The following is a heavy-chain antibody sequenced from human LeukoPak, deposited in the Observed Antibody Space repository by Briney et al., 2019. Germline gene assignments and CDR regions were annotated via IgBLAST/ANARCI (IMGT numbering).Heavy chain of an antibody. D-gene: IGHD3-16*02. J-gene: IGHJ4*02. CDR1: GFTFSSYS. CDR3: ARYPTDYVWGIYRYTFAY. Sequence: GGSLRLSCAASGFTFSSYSMNWVRQAPGKGLEWVSYISSSSSTIYYADSVKGRFTISRDNAKNSLYLQMNSLRAEDTAVYYCARYPTDYVWGIYRYTFAYWAQGTLVTAPS. CDR2: ISSSSSTI. V-gene: IGHV3-48*01.